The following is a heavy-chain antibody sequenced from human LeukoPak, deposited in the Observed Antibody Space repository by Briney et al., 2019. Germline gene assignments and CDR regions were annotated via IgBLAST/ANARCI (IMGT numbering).Heavy chain of an antibody. Sequence: ASVKVSCKTSGYRFTNNYMHWVRQAPGQGLEWMGIINPSGGNTNYAQKFQGRITMTRDTSTNTVYMELSSLRSEDTAVYFCARDQGLTGYFDYWGQGTLVTVSS. CDR3: ARDQGLTGYFDY. D-gene: IGHD3-9*01. CDR1: GYRFTNNY. V-gene: IGHV1-46*01. J-gene: IGHJ4*02. CDR2: INPSGGNT.